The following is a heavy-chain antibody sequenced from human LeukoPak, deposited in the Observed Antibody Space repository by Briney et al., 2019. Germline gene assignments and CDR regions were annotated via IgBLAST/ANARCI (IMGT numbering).Heavy chain of an antibody. CDR3: ARSATSSGVVVAPARGYFDY. J-gene: IGHJ4*02. CDR2: IYNSVST. Sequence: SETLSLTCAVSGSSISSGYYWGWLRQPPGKGLEWIGSIYNSVSTYYNPSLRSRVTISVDTSKNQVSLKLTSVTAADTAVYFCARSATSSGVVVAPARGYFDYWGQGTLVTVSS. D-gene: IGHD6-25*01. CDR1: GSSISSGYY. V-gene: IGHV4-38-2*01.